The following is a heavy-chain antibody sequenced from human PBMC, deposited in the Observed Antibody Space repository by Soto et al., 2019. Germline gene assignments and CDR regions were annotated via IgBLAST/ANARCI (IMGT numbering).Heavy chain of an antibody. D-gene: IGHD1-26*01. CDR1: GFSFSSFS. V-gene: IGHV3-48*01. CDR2: IGSSGSTI. J-gene: IGHJ6*04. Sequence: EVQLVESGGGLVQPGGSLRLSCAASGFSFSSFSMNWVRQAPGKGLEWVSYIGSSGSTIYYADSVKGRFTISRDKAKKSVYLQMNSMRADDTAVYYCARRLGPAVWGKGTTVTVSS. CDR3: ARRLGPAV.